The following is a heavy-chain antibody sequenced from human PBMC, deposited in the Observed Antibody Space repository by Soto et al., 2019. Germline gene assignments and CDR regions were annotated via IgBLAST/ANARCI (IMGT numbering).Heavy chain of an antibody. CDR1: GGSFSGFY. CDR2: IDHSGGT. D-gene: IGHD3-22*01. V-gene: IGHV4-34*01. J-gene: IGHJ5*02. Sequence: QVQLQQWGTGLLKPSETLSLTCAVYGGSFSGFYWSWIRQPPGKGLEWIGEIDHSGGTNYNPSLKSRVTISVDTSKNQFSLQLSYVTAADTAVYYCARGLIDIIIVPTATRFDPWGQGTLVTVSS. CDR3: ARGLIDIIIVPTATRFDP.